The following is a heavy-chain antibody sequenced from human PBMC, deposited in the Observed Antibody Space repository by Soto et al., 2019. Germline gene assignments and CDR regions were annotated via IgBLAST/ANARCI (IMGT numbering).Heavy chain of an antibody. J-gene: IGHJ4*02. D-gene: IGHD5-12*01. CDR2: IIPIFGTA. CDR3: ARGSERWLQPNKYYFDY. CDR1: GGTFSSYA. Sequence: ASVKVSCKASGGTFSSYAISWVRQAPGQGLEWMGGIIPIFGTANYAQKFQGRVTITADESTSTAYMELSSLRSEDTAVYYCARGSERWLQPNKYYFDYWGQGTLVTVSS. V-gene: IGHV1-69*13.